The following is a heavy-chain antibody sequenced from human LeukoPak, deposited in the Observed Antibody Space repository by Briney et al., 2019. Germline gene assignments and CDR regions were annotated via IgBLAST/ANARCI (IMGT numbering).Heavy chain of an antibody. J-gene: IGHJ6*03. V-gene: IGHV4-39*07. CDR2: IYYSGST. CDR1: GDSISSSSYY. D-gene: IGHD4-17*01. Sequence: PSETLSLTCTVSGDSISSSSYYWAWIRQPPGKGREWIGSIYYSGSTYYNSSLKSRVTISIDKSKNQFSLRLSSVTAADTAVYYCARDSGSDYKNYHYYFMDVWGKGTTVTVSS. CDR3: ARDSGSDYKNYHYYFMDV.